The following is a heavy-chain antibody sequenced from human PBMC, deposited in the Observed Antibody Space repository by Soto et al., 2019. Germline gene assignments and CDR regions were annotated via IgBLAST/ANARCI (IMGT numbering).Heavy chain of an antibody. CDR1: GGPISSSSYY. V-gene: IGHV4-39*01. CDR3: ARRGSGSYSDY. Sequence: SETLSLTCTVSGGPISSSSYYWGWIRQPPGKGLEWIGSIYYSGSTYYNPSLKSRVTISVDTSKNQFSLKLSSVTAADTAVYYCARRGSGSYSDYWGQGTLVTVSS. D-gene: IGHD3-10*01. CDR2: IYYSGST. J-gene: IGHJ4*02.